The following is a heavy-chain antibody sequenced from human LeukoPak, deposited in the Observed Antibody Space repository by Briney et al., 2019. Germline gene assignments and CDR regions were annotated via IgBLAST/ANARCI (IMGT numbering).Heavy chain of an antibody. D-gene: IGHD6-13*01. J-gene: IGHJ5*02. CDR1: GYSFTSYW. CDR2: IYPGDSYI. Sequence: GESLKISCKGSGYSFTSYWIAWVRQMPGKGLEWMGIIYPGDSYIRYSPSFQGQVTISADKSISTAYLQWSSLKASDTAMYYCARRRLGIAAAGDNWFDPWGQGTLVTVSS. CDR3: ARRRLGIAAAGDNWFDP. V-gene: IGHV5-51*01.